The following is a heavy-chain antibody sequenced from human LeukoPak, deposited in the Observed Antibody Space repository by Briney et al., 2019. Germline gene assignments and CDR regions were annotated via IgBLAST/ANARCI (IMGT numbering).Heavy chain of an antibody. CDR1: GGSISSGGYY. J-gene: IGHJ6*03. CDR3: ARDMGYYDSSGPPYYMDV. V-gene: IGHV4-31*03. D-gene: IGHD3-22*01. Sequence: PSQTLSLTCTVSGGSISSGGYYWSWIRQHPGKGLEWIGYIYYSGSTNYNPSLKSRVTISVDTSKNQFSLKLSSVTAADTAVYYCARDMGYYDSSGPPYYMDVWGKGTAVTVSS. CDR2: IYYSGST.